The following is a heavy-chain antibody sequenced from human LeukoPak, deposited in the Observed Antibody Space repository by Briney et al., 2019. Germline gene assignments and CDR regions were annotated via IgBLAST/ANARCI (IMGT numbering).Heavy chain of an antibody. Sequence: SETLSLTCTVSGGSISNSGHYWGWIRQPPGKGLEWIRSIYYSGSTYYNPSLKSRVTISVDTSKNQFSLKLSSVTAADTAVYYCATSDSTRYFNYWGQGALVTVSS. D-gene: IGHD5-18*01. CDR2: IYYSGST. CDR3: ATSDSTRYFNY. J-gene: IGHJ4*02. V-gene: IGHV4-39*01. CDR1: GGSISNSGHY.